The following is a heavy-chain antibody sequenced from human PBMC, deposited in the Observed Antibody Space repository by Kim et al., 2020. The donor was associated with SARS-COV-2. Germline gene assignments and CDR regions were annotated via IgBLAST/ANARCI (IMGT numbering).Heavy chain of an antibody. D-gene: IGHD2-2*01. CDR3: ARANLYQLLHFDY. V-gene: IGHV1-69*02. Sequence: AQRIQGRVTITADKSTSPAYVELSRLRSEDTAVYYCARANLYQLLHFDYWGQGTLVTVSS. J-gene: IGHJ4*02.